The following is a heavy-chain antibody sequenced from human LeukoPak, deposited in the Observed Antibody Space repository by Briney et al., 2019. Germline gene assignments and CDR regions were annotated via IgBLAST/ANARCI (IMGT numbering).Heavy chain of an antibody. Sequence: ASVKVSCKASGYTFTGYYMHWVRQAPGQGLEWMGWINPNSGGTNYAQKFQGRVTMTRDTSISTAYMELSGLRSDDTAVYYCATNAGYYYGSGSSKYYYCMDVWGKGTTVTVSS. CDR1: GYTFTGYY. CDR3: ATNAGYYYGSGSSKYYYCMDV. CDR2: INPNSGGT. D-gene: IGHD3-10*01. J-gene: IGHJ6*03. V-gene: IGHV1-2*02.